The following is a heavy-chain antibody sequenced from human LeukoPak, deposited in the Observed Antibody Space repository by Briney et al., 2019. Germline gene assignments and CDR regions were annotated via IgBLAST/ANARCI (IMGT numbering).Heavy chain of an antibody. CDR1: GGSISSYY. Sequence: PSETLSLTCTVSGGSISSYYWSWIRQPPGKGLEWIGYIYYSGSTNYNPSLKSRVTISVDTSKNQFSPKLSSVTAADTAVYYCARESVLTPTRGTFDIWGQGTMVTVSS. CDR3: ARESVLTPTRGTFDI. D-gene: IGHD3-16*01. V-gene: IGHV4-59*01. J-gene: IGHJ3*02. CDR2: IYYSGST.